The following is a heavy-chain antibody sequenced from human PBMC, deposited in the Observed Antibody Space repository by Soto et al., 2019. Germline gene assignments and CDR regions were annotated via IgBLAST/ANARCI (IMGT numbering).Heavy chain of an antibody. Sequence: QVQLVQSGAEVKRPGSSVKVSCKASGDTFTFYSINWVRQAPGLGLEWMGRINPILSMSNYAQRFQGRVTMTAENSTSTAYMELSSLRSEDTAIYYCASSYGSGYRAFDYWGQGALVTVSS. CDR2: INPILSMS. D-gene: IGHD3-10*01. V-gene: IGHV1-69*02. J-gene: IGHJ4*02. CDR1: GDTFTFYS. CDR3: ASSYGSGYRAFDY.